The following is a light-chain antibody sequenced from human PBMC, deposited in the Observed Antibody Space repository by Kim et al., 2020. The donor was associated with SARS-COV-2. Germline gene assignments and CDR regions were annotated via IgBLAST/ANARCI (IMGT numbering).Light chain of an antibody. J-gene: IGLJ2*01. CDR3: QARDNTLRT. Sequence: SYELTQPPSVSVAPGKTARITCGGNNIGRKSIHWYQHKPAHAPLLVLYYDSDPPPGVSERSSAPNPGNTAPLAISRVQPGDDAASYSQARDNTLRTFGGG. CDR1: NIGRKS. CDR2: YDS. V-gene: IGLV3-21*01.